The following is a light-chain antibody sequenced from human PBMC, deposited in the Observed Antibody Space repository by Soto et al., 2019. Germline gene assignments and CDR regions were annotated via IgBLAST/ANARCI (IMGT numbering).Light chain of an antibody. J-gene: IGLJ2*01. Sequence: SYELTQPPSVSVSPGQTASITCSGDKLGDKYACWYQQKPGPSPVLVIYQDSKRPSGIPERFSGSNSGNTATLTISGTQAMDEADYYCQAWDSSTGVFGGGTKVTVL. CDR1: KLGDKY. CDR3: QAWDSSTGV. V-gene: IGLV3-1*01. CDR2: QDS.